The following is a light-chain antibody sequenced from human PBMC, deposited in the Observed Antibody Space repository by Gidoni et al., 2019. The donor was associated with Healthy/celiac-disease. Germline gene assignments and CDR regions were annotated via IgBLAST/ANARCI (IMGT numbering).Light chain of an antibody. CDR3: CSYAGSSTVV. Sequence: SALTQPAHGSRSPGQANTISCTGTSSDVGSYNLVSCYQKHPAKALKLMIYEGSKRPSGVSNLFSGSKSGNTASLTISGLQAEDEADYYRCSYAGSSTVVFGGGTKLTVL. CDR1: SSDVGSYNL. J-gene: IGLJ2*01. V-gene: IGLV2-23*01. CDR2: EGS.